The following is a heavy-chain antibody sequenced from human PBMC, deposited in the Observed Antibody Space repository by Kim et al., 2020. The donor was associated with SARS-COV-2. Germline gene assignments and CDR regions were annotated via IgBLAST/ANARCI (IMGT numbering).Heavy chain of an antibody. J-gene: IGHJ6*02. CDR3: ARTPMTTVTRGGMDV. D-gene: IGHD4-17*01. V-gene: IGHV1-46*01. CDR1: GYTFTSYY. Sequence: ASVKVSCKASGYTFTSYYMHWVRQAPGQGLEWMGIINPSGGSTSYAQKFQGRVTMTRDTSTSTVYMELSSLRSEDTAVYYCARTPMTTVTRGGMDVWGQGTTVTVSS. CDR2: INPSGGST.